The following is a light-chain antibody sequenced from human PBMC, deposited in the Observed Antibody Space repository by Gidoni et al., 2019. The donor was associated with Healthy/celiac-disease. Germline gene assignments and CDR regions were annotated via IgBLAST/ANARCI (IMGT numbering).Light chain of an antibody. J-gene: IGKJ4*01. CDR1: QSISSY. V-gene: IGKV1-39*01. CDR3: QQSYSTPLT. CDR2: AAS. Sequence: DIQMTQSPSSLSASVGDRVTITCRASQSISSYLNWYQQKPGKAPKLLIYAASSLQSGVPSRFSGSGSGTDFTLTIRSLQPEDFATYYCQQSYSTPLTFGGGNKVESK.